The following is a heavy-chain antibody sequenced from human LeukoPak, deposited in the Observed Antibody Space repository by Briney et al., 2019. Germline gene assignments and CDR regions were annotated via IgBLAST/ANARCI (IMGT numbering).Heavy chain of an antibody. CDR2: ISGSGGST. CDR3: AKVVGISGSSPPGPFDY. CDR1: GFTFSSYA. Sequence: PGGSLRLSCAASGFTFSSYAMSWVRQAPGKGLEWVSAISGSGGSTYYADSVKGRFTISRDNSKNTLYLQMNSLRAEDTAVYYCAKVVGISGSSPPGPFDYWGQGTLVTVSS. D-gene: IGHD1-26*01. V-gene: IGHV3-23*01. J-gene: IGHJ4*02.